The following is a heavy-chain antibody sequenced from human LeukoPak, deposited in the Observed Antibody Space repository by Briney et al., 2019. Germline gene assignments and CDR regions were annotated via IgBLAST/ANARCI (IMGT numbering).Heavy chain of an antibody. V-gene: IGHV1-69*13. CDR1: GGTFSSYA. J-gene: IGHJ5*02. D-gene: IGHD1-1*01. CDR2: IIPIFGTA. Sequence: ASVKVSCKASGGTFSSYAISWVRQAPGQGLEWMGGIIPIFGTANYAQKFQGRVTITADESTSTAYMELSSLRSEDTAVYYCARYNWNDEGFDPWGQGTLVTVSS. CDR3: ARYNWNDEGFDP.